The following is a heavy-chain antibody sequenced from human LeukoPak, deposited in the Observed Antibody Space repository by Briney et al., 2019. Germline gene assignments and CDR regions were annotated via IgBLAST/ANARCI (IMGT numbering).Heavy chain of an antibody. CDR3: TRGVPALYYFYYYMDV. D-gene: IGHD2-2*01. J-gene: IGHJ6*03. CDR2: INHSGST. Sequence: PSETLSLTCAVYGGSFSGYYWSWIRQPPGKGLEWIGEINHSGSTNYNPSLKSRVTISVDTSKNQFSLKLSSVTAADTAVYYCTRGVPALYYFYYYMDVWGKGTTVTVSS. CDR1: GGSFSGYY. V-gene: IGHV4-34*01.